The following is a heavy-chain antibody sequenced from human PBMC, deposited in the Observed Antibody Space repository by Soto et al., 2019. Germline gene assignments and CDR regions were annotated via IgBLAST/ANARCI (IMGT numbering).Heavy chain of an antibody. D-gene: IGHD1-26*01. J-gene: IGHJ4*02. CDR2: INASGGST. Sequence: QVQLVQSGAEVKKPGASVKVSCKASGYTFTSYYMHWVRQAPGQGLEWMGIINASGGSTSYAQKFQGRVTMTRDTSTSTVYMELSSLRCEDTAVYYCARSSSSGSYDYWGQGTLVTVSS. CDR1: GYTFTSYY. CDR3: ARSSSSGSYDY. V-gene: IGHV1-46*01.